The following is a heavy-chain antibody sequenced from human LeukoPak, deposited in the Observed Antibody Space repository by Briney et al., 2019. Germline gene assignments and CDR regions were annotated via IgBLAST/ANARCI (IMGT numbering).Heavy chain of an antibody. V-gene: IGHV1-69*13. CDR2: IIPIFGTA. Sequence: SVKVSCKASGGTFSSYAISWVRQAPGQGLEWMGGIIPIFGTANYAQKFQGRVTITADESTSTAYMELSSLRSEDTAVYYCARDLYQTRGLLINYYYGMDVWGQGTTVTVSS. J-gene: IGHJ6*02. D-gene: IGHD2-8*01. CDR1: GGTFSSYA. CDR3: ARDLYQTRGLLINYYYGMDV.